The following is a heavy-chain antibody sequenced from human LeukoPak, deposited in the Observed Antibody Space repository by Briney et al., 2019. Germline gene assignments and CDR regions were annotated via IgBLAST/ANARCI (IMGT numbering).Heavy chain of an antibody. J-gene: IGHJ4*02. V-gene: IGHV4-38-2*02. Sequence: SETLSLACTVSGYSISNGYYWGWIRQPPGKGLEWIGNIYHSGSTYYNPSLKSRVTMSVDTSQNQFALRLTSVTAADTAVYYCARDFRGFGWYEDYWGQGTLVTVSS. CDR2: IYHSGST. CDR1: GYSISNGYY. D-gene: IGHD6-19*01. CDR3: ARDFRGFGWYEDY.